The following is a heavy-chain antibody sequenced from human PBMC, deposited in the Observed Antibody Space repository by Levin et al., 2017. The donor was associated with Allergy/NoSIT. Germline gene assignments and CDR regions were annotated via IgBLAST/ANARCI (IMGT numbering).Heavy chain of an antibody. J-gene: IGHJ4*02. CDR1: GRISSTYT. D-gene: IGHD6-6*01. Sequence: SVKVSCKASGRISSTYTISWVRQAPGQGLEWMGTIIPILGTANYAQKFQGRVKITADKSTTTAYMELSSLRSEDTAVYYCASPLYGNSSGEGYWGQGTLVTVSS. CDR3: ASPLYGNSSGEGY. V-gene: IGHV1-69*08. CDR2: IIPILGTA.